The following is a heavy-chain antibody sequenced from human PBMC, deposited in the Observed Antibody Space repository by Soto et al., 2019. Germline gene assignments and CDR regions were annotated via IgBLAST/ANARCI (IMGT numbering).Heavy chain of an antibody. J-gene: IGHJ4*02. D-gene: IGHD3-10*01. Sequence: SLTLSCAAAGVSMSSDGYSWSCHRQPPGQGLESIGYIYHSGITYYNPALKRRVTISVDRSKNQFSPKLRSVAAADTAVYYCARDARIGRSCYFDDWGQGTLVTVSS. CDR2: IYHSGIT. CDR1: GVSMSSDGYS. V-gene: IGHV4-30-2*01. CDR3: ARDARIGRSCYFDD.